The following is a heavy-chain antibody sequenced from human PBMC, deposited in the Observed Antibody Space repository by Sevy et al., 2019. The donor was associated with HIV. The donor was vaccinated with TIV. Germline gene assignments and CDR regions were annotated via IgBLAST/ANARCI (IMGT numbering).Heavy chain of an antibody. J-gene: IGHJ5*02. Sequence: GGSLRLSCAASGFAFSSYAMPWVRQAPGKGLEWVAVISYDGSNKYYADSVKGPFTTSRDNSKNTLYLQMNSLRAEDKAVYYCARDGGHQDSVVVVAADNYWFDPWGQGTLVTVSS. D-gene: IGHD2-15*01. CDR3: ARDGGHQDSVVVVAADNYWFDP. CDR1: GFAFSSYA. CDR2: ISYDGSNK. V-gene: IGHV3-30-3*01.